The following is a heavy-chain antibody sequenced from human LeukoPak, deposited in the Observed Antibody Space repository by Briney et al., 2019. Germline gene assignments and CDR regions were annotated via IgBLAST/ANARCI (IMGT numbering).Heavy chain of an antibody. V-gene: IGHV1-69*04. CDR2: IIPILDIA. D-gene: IGHD3-22*01. J-gene: IGHJ4*02. CDR3: AREYDSSGYPTSFDC. CDR1: GGTFSIYA. Sequence: ASVKVSCKASGGTFSIYAISWVRQAPGQGLEWMGRIIPILDIANYAQKFQGRVTITADKSTSTAYMELSSLRSEDAAVYYCAREYDSSGYPTSFDCWGQGTLVTVSS.